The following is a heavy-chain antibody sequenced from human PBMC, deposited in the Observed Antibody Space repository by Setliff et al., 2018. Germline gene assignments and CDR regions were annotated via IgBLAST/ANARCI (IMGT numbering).Heavy chain of an antibody. CDR2: IST. V-gene: IGHV1-18*01. Sequence: ASVKVSCKTSGYTFTNYDINWVRQAPGRGLEWMGWISTYAQNFQGRVTMTTDASTSTAYMELRSLRSDDTAVYYCARDRKEIVVKPPAASLDYWGQGTQVTVSS. J-gene: IGHJ4*02. CDR3: ARDRKEIVVKPPAASLDY. CDR1: GYTFTNYD. D-gene: IGHD2-2*01.